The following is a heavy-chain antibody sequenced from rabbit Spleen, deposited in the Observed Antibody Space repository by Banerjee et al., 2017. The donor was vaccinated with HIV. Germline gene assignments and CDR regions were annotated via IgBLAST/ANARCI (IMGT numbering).Heavy chain of an antibody. J-gene: IGHJ3*01. V-gene: IGHV1S45*01. CDR1: GLDFSSSDW. CDR2: SYAGSSGST. Sequence: QEQLEESGGGLVKPGASLTLTCTASGLDFSSSDWIYWVRQAPGKGLEWIACSYAGSSGSTYSAIWAKGRFTISKTSSTTVTLQMTSLTAADTATYFCARGVLVVVAPTRLDLWGPGTLVTVS. D-gene: IGHD8-1*01. CDR3: ARGVLVVVAPTRLDL.